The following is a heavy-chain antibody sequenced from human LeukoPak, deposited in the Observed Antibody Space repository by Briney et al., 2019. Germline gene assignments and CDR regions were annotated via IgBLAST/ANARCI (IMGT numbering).Heavy chain of an antibody. J-gene: IGHJ5*02. D-gene: IGHD1-1*01. CDR2: IHTSGSD. Sequence: SETLSLTCNVSGGSLNNYYWSWFRQPPGKGLEWIGYIHTSGSDNYEPALKRRVSMSIDTSTNSFSLRVLSVTAADTALYFCARHGDTDLATGSNWFDPWGQGMLVTVS. V-gene: IGHV4-4*09. CDR1: GGSLNNYY. CDR3: ARHGDTDLATGSNWFDP.